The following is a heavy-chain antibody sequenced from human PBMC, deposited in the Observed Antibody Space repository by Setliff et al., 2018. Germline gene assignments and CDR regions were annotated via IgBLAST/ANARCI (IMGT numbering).Heavy chain of an antibody. D-gene: IGHD6-25*01. CDR3: ARQQGYDSGHPGPHYYHYYMDV. V-gene: IGHV4-34*01. CDR1: GESFSNNY. Sequence: ETLSLTCSVYGESFSNNYWSWIRQPPGEGLEWIGESNHSGGTSYNPSLKSRLTMSVDTSKNTLFLQMDSLSVDDTAVYYCARQQGYDSGHPGPHYYHYYMDVWGKGTTVTVSS. J-gene: IGHJ6*03. CDR2: SNHSGGT.